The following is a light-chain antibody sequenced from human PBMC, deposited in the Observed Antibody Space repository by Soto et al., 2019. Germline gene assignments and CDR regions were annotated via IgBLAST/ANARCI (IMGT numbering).Light chain of an antibody. V-gene: IGKV3-20*01. Sequence: EIVLTQSPATLSLSPGERATLSFRASQSVSSNLAWYQQKPGQAPRLLIYGASSRATGIPDRFSGSGSGTDFTLTISRLEPEDFAVYYCQQYGSSLLTFGGGTKVDNK. CDR3: QQYGSSLLT. J-gene: IGKJ4*01. CDR1: QSVSSN. CDR2: GAS.